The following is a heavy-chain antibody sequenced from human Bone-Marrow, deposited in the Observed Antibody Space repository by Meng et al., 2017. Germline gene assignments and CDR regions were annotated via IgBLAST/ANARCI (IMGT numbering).Heavy chain of an antibody. Sequence: QGQLGESGGGVVQPGRSLRLSCAASGFTFSSYAMHWVRQVPGKGLEWVAVISYDGSNKYYADSAKGRFTISRDNSKNTLYLQMNSLRAEDTAVYYCAKHSAWGQGTLVTVSS. CDR1: GFTFSSYA. CDR3: AKHSA. CDR2: ISYDGSNK. J-gene: IGHJ4*02. V-gene: IGHV3-30*07.